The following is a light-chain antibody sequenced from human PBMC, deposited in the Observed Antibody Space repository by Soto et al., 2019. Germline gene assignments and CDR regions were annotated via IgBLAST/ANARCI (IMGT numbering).Light chain of an antibody. CDR1: QSLSSTY. CDR3: QQRSNWPPVT. Sequence: EIVLTQSPGTLSLSPGERATLSCRASQSLSSTYLAWYQQKPGQAPRLLIYGASSRATGIPDRFSGSGSGTDFTLTISRLEPEDFAVYYCQQRSNWPPVTFGGGTKVEIK. J-gene: IGKJ4*01. CDR2: GAS. V-gene: IGKV3D-20*02.